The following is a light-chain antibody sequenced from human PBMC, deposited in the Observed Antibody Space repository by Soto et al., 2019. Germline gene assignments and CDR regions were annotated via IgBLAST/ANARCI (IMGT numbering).Light chain of an antibody. CDR2: KAS. J-gene: IGKJ4*01. Sequence: DIQMTQSPSTLSASVGDSVTITCRASQSISPWLAWYQPKPGKAPTLLIYKASSLEGGVPSRFSGSGSGTDFNINISSLQPDDFATYYCQQYNTYPLAFGGGTTVEIK. CDR1: QSISPW. CDR3: QQYNTYPLA. V-gene: IGKV1-5*03.